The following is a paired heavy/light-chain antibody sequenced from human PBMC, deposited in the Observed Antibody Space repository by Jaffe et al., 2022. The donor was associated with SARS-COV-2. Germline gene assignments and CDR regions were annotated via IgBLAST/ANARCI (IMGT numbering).Heavy chain of an antibody. Sequence: EVQLVESGGGPVRPGGSLRLSCAASGFTFSSYAMNWVRQAPGKGLEWVSSINRVPSDIYYTDSVKGRFTISRDNAKNSLFLQMNSLRVEDTAVYYCARGNPYSPYDYWGQGTLVTVSS. CDR3: ARGNPYSPYDY. D-gene: IGHD2-21*01. V-gene: IGHV3-21*01. J-gene: IGHJ4*02. CDR2: INRVPSDI. CDR1: GFTFSSYA.
Light chain of an antibody. Sequence: EIVLTQSPATLSLSPGERATLSCRASQSVSNYLAWYQQKPGQAPRLLIYDASSRATGIPARFSGSGAGTDFTLTISSLEPEDFAVYYCQQRSTWPPWTFGQGTKVEIK. J-gene: IGKJ1*01. CDR2: DAS. V-gene: IGKV3-11*01. CDR1: QSVSNY. CDR3: QQRSTWPPWT.